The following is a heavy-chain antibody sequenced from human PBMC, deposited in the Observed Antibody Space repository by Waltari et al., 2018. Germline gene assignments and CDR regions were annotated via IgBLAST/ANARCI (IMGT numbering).Heavy chain of an antibody. V-gene: IGHV3-7*01. CDR3: AREGANVVVPAAIRY. J-gene: IGHJ4*02. D-gene: IGHD2-2*02. CDR2: IKQDGSEK. Sequence: EVQLVESGGGLVQPGGSLRLSCAASGFTFSSYWMSWVRQAPGKGLEWVANIKQDGSEKYYVDSVKGRFTISRDNAKNSLYLQMNSLRAEDTAVYYCAREGANVVVPAAIRYWGQGTLVTVSS. CDR1: GFTFSSYW.